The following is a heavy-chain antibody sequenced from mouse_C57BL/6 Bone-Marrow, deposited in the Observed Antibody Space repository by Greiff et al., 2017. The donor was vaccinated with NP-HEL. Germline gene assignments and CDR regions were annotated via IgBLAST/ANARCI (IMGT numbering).Heavy chain of an antibody. D-gene: IGHD1-1*01. CDR1: GYTFTSYW. V-gene: IGHV1-64*01. J-gene: IGHJ3*01. CDR2: IHPNSGST. CDR3: ARETLYLWFAY. Sequence: QVQLQQPGAELVKPGASVKLSCKASGYTFTSYWMHWVKQRPGQGLEWIGIIHPNSGSTNYNEKSKSKATLTVDKSSSTAHMQLSSLTSEDYAVYYCARETLYLWFAYWGQGTLVTVSA.